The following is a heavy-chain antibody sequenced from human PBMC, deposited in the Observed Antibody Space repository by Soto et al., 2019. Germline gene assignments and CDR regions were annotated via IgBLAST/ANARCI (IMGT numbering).Heavy chain of an antibody. D-gene: IGHD5-12*01. Sequence: QVQLVQSGAEVKKPGASVQVSCKASGYTFTSYGISWVRQAPGQGLEWMGWISAYNGNTNYAQKLQGRVTMTTDTSTSTAYMELRSLRSDDTAVYYCASSGYDGGDYYYYYMDVWGKGTTVTVSS. J-gene: IGHJ6*03. CDR2: ISAYNGNT. CDR3: ASSGYDGGDYYYYYMDV. V-gene: IGHV1-18*01. CDR1: GYTFTSYG.